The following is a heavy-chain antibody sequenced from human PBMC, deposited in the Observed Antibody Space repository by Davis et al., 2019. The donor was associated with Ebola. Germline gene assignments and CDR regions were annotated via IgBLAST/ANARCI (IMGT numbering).Heavy chain of an antibody. Sequence: SLKISCAASGFTFDDYAMHWVRQAPGKGLEWVSGISWNSGSIGYADSVKGRFTISRDNAKNSLYLQMNSLRAEDTALYYCAKEGVRCSSTSCYPQIVPFDYWGQGTLVTVSS. CDR2: ISWNSGSI. CDR3: AKEGVRCSSTSCYPQIVPFDY. CDR1: GFTFDDYA. D-gene: IGHD2-2*01. J-gene: IGHJ4*02. V-gene: IGHV3-9*01.